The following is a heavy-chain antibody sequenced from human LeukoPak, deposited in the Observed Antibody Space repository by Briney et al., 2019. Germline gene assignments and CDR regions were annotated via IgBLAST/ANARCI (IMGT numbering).Heavy chain of an antibody. D-gene: IGHD1-1*01. CDR1: GFTFSSYW. V-gene: IGHV3-7*01. CDR2: IKQDGSEK. J-gene: IGHJ4*02. CDR3: AAGTTCRWSEPFDY. Sequence: GGSLRLSCAASGFTFSSYWMSWVRQAPGKGLEWGANIKQDGSEKYYVDSVKGRFTISRDNAKNSLYLQMNSLRAEDTAVYYCAAGTTCRWSEPFDYWGQGTLVTVSS.